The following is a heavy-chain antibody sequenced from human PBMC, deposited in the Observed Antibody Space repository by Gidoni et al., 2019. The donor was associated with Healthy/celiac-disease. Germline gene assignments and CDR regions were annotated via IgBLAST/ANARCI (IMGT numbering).Heavy chain of an antibody. V-gene: IGHV4-61*02. CDR3: AREKGYNWNYWGWFDP. CDR2: IYTSGST. D-gene: IGHD1-7*01. J-gene: IGHJ5*02. Sequence: QVQLQESGPGLVKPSQTLSLTCTVSGGSISSGSYYWSWIRQPAGKGLEWIGRIYTSGSTNYNPSLKSRVTISVDTSKNQFSLKLSSVTAADTAVYYCAREKGYNWNYWGWFDPWGQGTLVTVSS. CDR1: GGSISSGSYY.